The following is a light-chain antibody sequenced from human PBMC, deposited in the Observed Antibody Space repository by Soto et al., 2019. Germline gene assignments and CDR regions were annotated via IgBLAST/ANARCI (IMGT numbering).Light chain of an antibody. CDR1: RSDIGDSNY. J-gene: IGLJ2*01. CDR2: EVI. Sequence: QSVLTQPPSASGSPGQSVTISCTGSRSDIGDSNYVSWYQQHPRKAPKLIISEVINRPSGVPDRFSASKSGNTASLTISGLQAEDEDDYYCASKAGSSRHVVFGGGTKLTVL. V-gene: IGLV2-8*01. CDR3: ASKAGSSRHVV.